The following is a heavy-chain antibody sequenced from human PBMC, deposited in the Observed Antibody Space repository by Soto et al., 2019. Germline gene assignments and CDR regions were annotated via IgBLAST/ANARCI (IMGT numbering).Heavy chain of an antibody. J-gene: IGHJ4*02. CDR2: ISAYNVNT. CDR1: GYTFADHG. D-gene: IGHD6-25*01. CDR3: VKDRPRLTQNLVDIY. V-gene: IGHV1-18*04. Sequence: QIQLVQSGPEVKKPGASVKVSCKTSGYTFADHGISWVRQAPGQGLEWMGWISAYNVNTELAQKFQGRVTMTTDKSTNTAYMERRSLASADTAVYYWVKDRPRLTQNLVDIYWGQGTLVTVSS.